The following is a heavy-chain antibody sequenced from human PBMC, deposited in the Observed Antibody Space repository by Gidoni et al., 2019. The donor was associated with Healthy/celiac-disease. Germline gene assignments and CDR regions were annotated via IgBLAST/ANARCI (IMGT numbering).Heavy chain of an antibody. D-gene: IGHD2-2*01. Sequence: VSYISSSGSTIYYADAVKGRFTISRDNAKNSLYLQMNSLRAEDTAVYYCARDRLVVPAAIYWFDPWGQGTLVTVSS. CDR2: ISSSGSTI. J-gene: IGHJ5*02. CDR3: ARDRLVVPAAIYWFDP. V-gene: IGHV3-11*01.